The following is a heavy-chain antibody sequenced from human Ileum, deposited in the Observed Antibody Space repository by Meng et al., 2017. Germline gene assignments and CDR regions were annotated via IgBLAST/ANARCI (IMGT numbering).Heavy chain of an antibody. V-gene: IGHV4-34*01. Sequence: QVTLAQWGAGLLKPSETLSLTCAVYGGSFSGYDWSWSRQPPGKGLEWIGEINHSGSTNYNPSLKSRVTISVDTSKNQFSLKLSSVTAADTAVYYCARGGPWFDPWGQGTLVTVSS. J-gene: IGHJ5*02. CDR1: GGSFSGYD. CDR3: ARGGPWFDP. CDR2: INHSGST.